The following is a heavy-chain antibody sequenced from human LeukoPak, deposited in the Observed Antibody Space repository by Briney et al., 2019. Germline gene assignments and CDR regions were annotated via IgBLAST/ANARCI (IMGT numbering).Heavy chain of an antibody. CDR2: IYTSGST. J-gene: IGHJ4*02. CDR1: GGSISSGSYY. V-gene: IGHV4-61*02. CDR3: ARAPGGYLDY. Sequence: SETLSLTCTVSGGSISSGSYYGSWIRQPAGKGLEWIGRIYTSGSTNYNPSLKSRATISVDTSKNQFSLKLSSVTAADTAVYYCARAPGGYLDYWGQGTLVTVSS. D-gene: IGHD3-16*01.